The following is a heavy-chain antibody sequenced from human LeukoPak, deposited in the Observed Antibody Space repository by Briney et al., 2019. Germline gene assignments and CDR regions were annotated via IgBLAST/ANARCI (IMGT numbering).Heavy chain of an antibody. Sequence: GESLKISCKGSGYSFTSYWISWVRQMPGKGLEWMGIIYPGDSDTRYSPSFQGQVTISADKSISTAYLQWSSLKASDTAMYYCARQSSIAARPADYWGQGTLVTVSS. D-gene: IGHD6-6*01. CDR3: ARQSSIAARPADY. CDR1: GYSFTSYW. V-gene: IGHV5-51*01. J-gene: IGHJ4*02. CDR2: IYPGDSDT.